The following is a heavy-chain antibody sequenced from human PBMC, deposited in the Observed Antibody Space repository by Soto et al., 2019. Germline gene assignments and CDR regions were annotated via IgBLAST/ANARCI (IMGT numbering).Heavy chain of an antibody. Sequence: QMQLVQSGAEVKKPGSSVKVSCKSSGGTFGSYAISWERQAPGQGFERMGGDIPIFGTPHYAQKFHGRVTITPDIPTSTAYLELSSLKSADTALYYCAKIRWTISLLVEDAIWGQGTLVTVSS. V-gene: IGHV1-69*06. D-gene: IGHD2-2*01. CDR1: GGTFGSYA. CDR3: AKIRWTISLLVEDAI. J-gene: IGHJ4*02. CDR2: DIPIFGTP.